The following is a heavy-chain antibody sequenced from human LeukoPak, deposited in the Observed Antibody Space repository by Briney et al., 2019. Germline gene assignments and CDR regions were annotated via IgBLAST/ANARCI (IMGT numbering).Heavy chain of an antibody. CDR2: IRYDGSNK. V-gene: IGHV3-30*02. CDR1: GFTFSSYG. CDR3: ARHSSSWYENDY. J-gene: IGHJ4*02. Sequence: PGGSLRLSCAASGFTFSSYGMHWVRQAPGKGLEWVAFIRYDGSNKYYADSVKGRFTISRDNSKNTLYLQMNSLRAEDTAVYYCARHSSSWYENDYWGQGTLVTVSS. D-gene: IGHD6-13*01.